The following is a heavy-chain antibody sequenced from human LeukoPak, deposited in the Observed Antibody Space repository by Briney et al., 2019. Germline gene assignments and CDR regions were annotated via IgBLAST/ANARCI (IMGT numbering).Heavy chain of an antibody. V-gene: IGHV1-18*01. CDR2: ISAYNGNT. CDR1: GYTFTSYG. Sequence: ASVKVSCKASGYTFTSYGISWVRQAPGQGLEWMGWISAYNGNTNYAQKLQGRVTMTTDTSTSTAYMELRSLRSDDTAVYYCARDYYDSSGYYYHGDYWGQETLVTVSS. D-gene: IGHD3-22*01. J-gene: IGHJ4*02. CDR3: ARDYYDSSGYYYHGDY.